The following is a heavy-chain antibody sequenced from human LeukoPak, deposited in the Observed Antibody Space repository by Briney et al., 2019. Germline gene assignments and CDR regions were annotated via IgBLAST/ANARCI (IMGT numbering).Heavy chain of an antibody. J-gene: IGHJ4*02. D-gene: IGHD3-3*01. CDR1: GFTFSSYW. Sequence: GGSLRLSCAASGFTFSSYWMSWVRQAPGKGLKWVANIKQDGSEKYYVDSVKGRFTISRDNAKNSLYLQMNSLRAEDTAVYYCASSHYDFWSGYYYLGYYFDYWGQGTLVTVSS. V-gene: IGHV3-7*01. CDR2: IKQDGSEK. CDR3: ASSHYDFWSGYYYLGYYFDY.